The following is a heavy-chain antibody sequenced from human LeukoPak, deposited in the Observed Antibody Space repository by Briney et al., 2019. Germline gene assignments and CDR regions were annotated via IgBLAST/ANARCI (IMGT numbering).Heavy chain of an antibody. CDR2: IIPIFGTA. Sequence: SVKVSCKASGGTFSSYAISWVRQAPGQGLEWMGGIIPIFGTANYAQKFQGRVTITTDESTSTAYMELSSLRSEDTAVYYCARHAERMAAVGISDYWGQGTLVTVSS. CDR3: ARHAERMAAVGISDY. CDR1: GGTFSSYA. D-gene: IGHD6-13*01. V-gene: IGHV1-69*05. J-gene: IGHJ4*02.